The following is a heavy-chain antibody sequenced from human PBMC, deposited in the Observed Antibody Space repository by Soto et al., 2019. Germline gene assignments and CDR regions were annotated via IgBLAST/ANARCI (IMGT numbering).Heavy chain of an antibody. Sequence: PGESLKISCKGSGYSFTSYWIGWVRQMPGKGLEWMGIIYPGDSDTRYSPSFQGQVTISADKSISTAYLQWSSLKASDTAMYYCAGHWGPRRAYYYYGMDVWGQGTTVTVSS. CDR1: GYSFTSYW. D-gene: IGHD3-16*01. J-gene: IGHJ6*02. CDR3: AGHWGPRRAYYYYGMDV. CDR2: IYPGDSDT. V-gene: IGHV5-51*01.